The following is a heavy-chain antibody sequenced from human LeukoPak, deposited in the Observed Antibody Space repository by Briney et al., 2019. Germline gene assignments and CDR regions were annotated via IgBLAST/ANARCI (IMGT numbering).Heavy chain of an antibody. Sequence: GESLKISRKGSGYSFTNYWIGWVRQMPGKGLEWMGIIYPGDSDTRYSPSFQGQVTISADKSISTAYLQWSSLKASDTAMYYCARQGRIVVVRTAMSYDAFDIWGQGTMVTVSS. CDR3: ARQGRIVVVRTAMSYDAFDI. CDR2: IYPGDSDT. D-gene: IGHD2-2*01. CDR1: GYSFTNYW. J-gene: IGHJ3*02. V-gene: IGHV5-51*01.